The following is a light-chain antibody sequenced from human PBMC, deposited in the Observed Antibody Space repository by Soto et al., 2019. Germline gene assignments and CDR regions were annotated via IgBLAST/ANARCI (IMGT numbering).Light chain of an antibody. CDR3: CSYAGNTVI. CDR2: EVR. V-gene: IGLV2-23*02. J-gene: IGLJ2*01. Sequence: QSALTQPASVSGSPGQSITISCTGTNSDVGTYNLVSWYQHHPGKAPRFLIYEVRKRPSGVSSRFSGSKSGNTASLTISGLQAEDEADYYCCSYAGNTVIFGGGTKLTVL. CDR1: NSDVGTYNL.